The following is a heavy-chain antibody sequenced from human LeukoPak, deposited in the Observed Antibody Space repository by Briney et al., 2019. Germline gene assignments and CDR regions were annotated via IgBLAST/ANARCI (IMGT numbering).Heavy chain of an antibody. J-gene: IGHJ4*02. V-gene: IGHV3-74*01. CDR3: AKAGLPAALDY. CDR1: GFTFGSYW. CDR2: IKGDGGRA. D-gene: IGHD2-2*01. Sequence: GGSLRLSCAASGFTFGSYWMFWVRQAPGKGLEWISQIKGDGGRADYADSVKGRFTISRDNARNTLSLELTSLRTEDTAVYYCAKAGLPAALDYWGQGTLVTVSS.